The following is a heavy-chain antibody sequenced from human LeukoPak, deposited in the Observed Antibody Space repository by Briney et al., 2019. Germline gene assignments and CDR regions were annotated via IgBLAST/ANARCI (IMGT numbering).Heavy chain of an antibody. Sequence: GGSLRLSCAASGFTFSDYYMSWIRQAPGKGLEWVSYISSSGSTIYYADSVKGRFTISRDNAKNSLYLQMNSLRAEDTAVYYCAREAYSSGWYDWFDPWGQGTLVTVSS. D-gene: IGHD6-19*01. V-gene: IGHV3-11*01. CDR1: GFTFSDYY. J-gene: IGHJ5*02. CDR3: AREAYSSGWYDWFDP. CDR2: ISSSGSTI.